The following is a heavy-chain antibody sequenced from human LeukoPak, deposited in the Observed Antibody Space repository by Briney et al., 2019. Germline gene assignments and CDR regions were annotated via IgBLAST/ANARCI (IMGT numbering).Heavy chain of an antibody. V-gene: IGHV3-7*01. J-gene: IGHJ4*02. D-gene: IGHD3-10*01. CDR2: IKQDGSEI. Sequence: GESLRLSCAASEFSFSSHSMNWVRQAPGKGLEWVANIKQDGSEIYYVDSVKGRFTISRDNTKNSVYLQMNSLRAEDTAVYYCARQLGGSGSYWGQGTLVTVSS. CDR3: ARQLGGSGSY. CDR1: EFSFSSHS.